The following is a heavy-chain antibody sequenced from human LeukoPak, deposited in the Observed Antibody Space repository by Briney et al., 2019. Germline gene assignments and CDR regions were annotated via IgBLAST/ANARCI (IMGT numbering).Heavy chain of an antibody. CDR2: IRQDESER. CDR3: ARDQGYRYGSTYRSTVFDY. D-gene: IGHD5-18*01. J-gene: IGHJ4*02. V-gene: IGHV3-7*01. CDR1: GFSFSSYW. Sequence: GGSLRLSCEGSGFSFSSYWMTWVRQLPGKGPEWVANIRQDESERYFADSVKGRFTISRDNAKNSLYLQMNSLRADDTAVYYCARDQGYRYGSTYRSTVFDYWGQGTLVTVSS.